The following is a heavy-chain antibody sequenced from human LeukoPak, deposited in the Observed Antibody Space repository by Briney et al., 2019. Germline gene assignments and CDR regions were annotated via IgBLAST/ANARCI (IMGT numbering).Heavy chain of an antibody. Sequence: SETLSLTCAVSGGSISSGGYSWSWIRQPPGKGLEWIGYIYHSGSTYYNPSLKSRVTISVDRSKNQFSLKLSSVTAADTAVYYCARAPSPWDYGLHYGMDVWGQGTTVTVSS. V-gene: IGHV4-30-2*02. CDR1: GGSISSGGYS. D-gene: IGHD3-10*01. CDR2: IYHSGST. J-gene: IGHJ6*02. CDR3: ARAPSPWDYGLHYGMDV.